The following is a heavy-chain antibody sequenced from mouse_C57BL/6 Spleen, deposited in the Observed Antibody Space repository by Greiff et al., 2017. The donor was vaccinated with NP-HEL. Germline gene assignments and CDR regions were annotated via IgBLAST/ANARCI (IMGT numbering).Heavy chain of an antibody. V-gene: IGHV1-82*01. CDR3: ARRGYYGKDY. Sequence: VQLQQSGPELVKPGASVKISCKASGYAFSSSWMNWVKQRPGKGLEWIGRIYPGDGDTNYNGKFKGKATLTADKSSSTAYMQLSSLTSEDSAVYFCARRGYYGKDYWGQGTTLTVSS. D-gene: IGHD1-1*01. CDR2: IYPGDGDT. J-gene: IGHJ2*01. CDR1: GYAFSSSW.